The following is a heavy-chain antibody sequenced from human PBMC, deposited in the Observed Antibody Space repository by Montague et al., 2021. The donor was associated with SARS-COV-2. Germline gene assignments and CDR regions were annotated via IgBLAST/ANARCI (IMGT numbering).Heavy chain of an antibody. CDR1: GGSISSSSYY. D-gene: IGHD6-19*01. Sequence: SETRSLTCTVSGGSISSSSYYWGWIRQPPGKGLEWIGSIYYSGSTYYNPSLKSRVTISVDTSKNQFSLKLSSVTAADTAVYYCARYSSGWRLGGIDYWGQGTLVTVSS. J-gene: IGHJ4*02. V-gene: IGHV4-39*01. CDR3: ARYSSGWRLGGIDY. CDR2: IYYSGST.